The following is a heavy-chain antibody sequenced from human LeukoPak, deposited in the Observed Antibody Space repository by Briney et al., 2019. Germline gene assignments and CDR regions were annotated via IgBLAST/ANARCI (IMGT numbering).Heavy chain of an antibody. Sequence: SSETLSLTCTVSGGSISSYYWSWIRQPPGKGLEWIRYIYYSGSTNYNPSLKSRVTISVDASKNQFSLKLSSVTAADTAVYYCARRMTTVTAAFDYWGQGTLVTVSS. J-gene: IGHJ4*02. CDR1: GGSISSYY. CDR3: ARRMTTVTAAFDY. CDR2: IYYSGST. V-gene: IGHV4-59*08. D-gene: IGHD4-17*01.